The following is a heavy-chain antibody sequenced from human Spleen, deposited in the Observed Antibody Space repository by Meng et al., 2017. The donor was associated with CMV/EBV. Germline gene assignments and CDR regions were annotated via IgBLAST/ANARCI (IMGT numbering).Heavy chain of an antibody. CDR1: GFTFSSYW. J-gene: IGHJ6*02. V-gene: IGHV3-7*01. D-gene: IGHD2-15*01. CDR3: AKDEVVSATNYYYGMDV. Sequence: GESLKISCAASGFTFSSYWMSWVRQAPGKGLEWVANIKQDGSEKYYVDSVKGRFTISRDNSKNTLYLQMNSLRAEDTAVYYCAKDEVVSATNYYYGMDVWGQGATVTVSS. CDR2: IKQDGSEK.